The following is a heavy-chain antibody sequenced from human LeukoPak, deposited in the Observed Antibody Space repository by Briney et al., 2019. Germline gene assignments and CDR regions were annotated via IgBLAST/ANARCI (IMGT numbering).Heavy chain of an antibody. D-gene: IGHD6-13*01. CDR3: ARPKAAAGPFDAFDI. Sequence: PGGSLRLSCAASGFTLDDYGMSWVRQAPGKGLEWVSGINWNGGSTGYADSVKGRFTISRDNAKNSLYLQMNSLRAEDTALYYCARPKAAAGPFDAFDIWGQGTMVTVSS. J-gene: IGHJ3*02. CDR1: GFTLDDYG. CDR2: INWNGGST. V-gene: IGHV3-20*04.